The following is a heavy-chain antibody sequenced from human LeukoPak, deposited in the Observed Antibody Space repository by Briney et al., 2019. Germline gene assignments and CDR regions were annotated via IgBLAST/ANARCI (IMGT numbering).Heavy chain of an antibody. J-gene: IGHJ4*02. CDR3: ARVGGKTYHDFWSGYGTHIHYFDY. CDR1: GYSISSGYY. CDR2: IYHSGST. Sequence: SETLSLTCTVSGYSISSGYYWGWIRQPPGKGLEWIGSIYHSGSTYYNPSLKSRVTISVDTSKNQFSLKLSSVTAADTAVYYCARVGGKTYHDFWSGYGTHIHYFDYWGQGTLVTVSS. V-gene: IGHV4-38-2*02. D-gene: IGHD3-3*01.